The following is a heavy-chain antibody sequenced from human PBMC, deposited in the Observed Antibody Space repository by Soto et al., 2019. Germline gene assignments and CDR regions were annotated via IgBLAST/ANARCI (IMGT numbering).Heavy chain of an antibody. V-gene: IGHV4-59*01. D-gene: IGHD1-26*01. J-gene: IGHJ5*02. CDR1: GGSISSYY. CDR2: IYYSGST. Sequence: PSETLSLTCTVSGGSISSYYLSWIRQPPGKGLEWIGYIYYSGSTNYNPSLKSRVTISVDTSKNQFSLKLSSVTAADTAVYYCARLLNWFDPWGQGTLVTVSS. CDR3: ARLLNWFDP.